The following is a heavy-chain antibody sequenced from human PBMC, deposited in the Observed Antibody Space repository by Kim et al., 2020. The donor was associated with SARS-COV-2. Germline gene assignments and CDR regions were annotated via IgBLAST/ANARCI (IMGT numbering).Heavy chain of an antibody. CDR2: ISWDGGST. V-gene: IGHV3-43*01. Sequence: GSLRLSCAASGFTFDDYTMHWVRQAPGKGLEWVSLISWDGGSTYYADAVKGRFTISRDNSKNSLYLQMNSLRTEDTALYYCAKGFDYYDSSGSFDYWGQGTLGTVSS. D-gene: IGHD3-22*01. CDR1: GFTFDDYT. CDR3: AKGFDYYDSSGSFDY. J-gene: IGHJ4*02.